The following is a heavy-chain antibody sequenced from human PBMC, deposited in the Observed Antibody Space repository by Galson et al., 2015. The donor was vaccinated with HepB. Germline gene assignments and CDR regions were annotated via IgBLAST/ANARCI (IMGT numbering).Heavy chain of an antibody. J-gene: IGHJ4*02. CDR3: ATELRPPRGAYRGGDCYSPFDY. D-gene: IGHD2-21*02. CDR2: INPNSGGT. Sequence: VSCKASGYTFTGYYMHWVRQAPGQGLEWMGRINPNSGGTNYAQKFQGWVTMTRDTSISTAYMELSSLRSEDTAVYYCATELRPPRGAYRGGDCYSPFDYWGQGTLVTVSS. CDR1: GYTFTGYY. V-gene: IGHV1-2*04.